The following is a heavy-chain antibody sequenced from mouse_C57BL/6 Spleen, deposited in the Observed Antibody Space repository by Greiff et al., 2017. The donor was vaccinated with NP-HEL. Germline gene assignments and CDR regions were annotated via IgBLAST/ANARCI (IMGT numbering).Heavy chain of an antibody. Sequence: EVMLVESEGGLVQPGSSMKLSCTASGFTFSDYYMAWVRQVPEKGLEWVANINYDGSSTYYLDSLKSRFIISRDNAKNILYLQMSSLKSEDTATYYCARVYGNSLDYWGQGTTLTVSS. CDR1: GFTFSDYY. CDR3: ARVYGNSLDY. D-gene: IGHD2-1*01. CDR2: INYDGSST. J-gene: IGHJ2*01. V-gene: IGHV5-16*01.